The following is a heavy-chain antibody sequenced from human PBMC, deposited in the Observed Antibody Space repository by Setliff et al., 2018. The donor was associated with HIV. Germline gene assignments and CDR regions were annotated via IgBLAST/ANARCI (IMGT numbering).Heavy chain of an antibody. CDR2: ISWSSGSI. J-gene: IGHJ5*02. Sequence: GGSLRLSCVASGFTLDDYVMHWVRQAPGKGLEWVSGISWSSGSIDSADSVKGRFTISRDNAKNSLYLQMNSLRPEDTALYHCAKDMSTDWYTISGFDLWGQGTLVTVSS. V-gene: IGHV3-9*01. CDR3: AKDMSTDWYTISGFDL. D-gene: IGHD3-9*01. CDR1: GFTLDDYV.